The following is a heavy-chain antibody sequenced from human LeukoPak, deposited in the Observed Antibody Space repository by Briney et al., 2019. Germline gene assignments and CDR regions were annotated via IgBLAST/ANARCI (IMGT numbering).Heavy chain of an antibody. V-gene: IGHV4-59*01. J-gene: IGHJ4*02. Sequence: SETLSLTCTVSGGSISSYYWSWIRQPPGKGLEWIGYIYYSGRTNYNPSLKSRVTISVDTSKNQFSLKLSSVTAADTAVYYCARQGFGSSYFDYWGQGTLVTVSS. D-gene: IGHD3-16*01. CDR2: IYYSGRT. CDR1: GGSISSYY. CDR3: ARQGFGSSYFDY.